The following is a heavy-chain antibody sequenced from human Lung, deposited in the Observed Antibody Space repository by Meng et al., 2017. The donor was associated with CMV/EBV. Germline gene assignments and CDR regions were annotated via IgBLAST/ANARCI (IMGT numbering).Heavy chain of an antibody. Sequence: QVPPRDSGPGCVNPSQTLSLTCTVSGDSSSSGGSFWSWIRQPPGKGLEWIGYMDYRGSTFYNPSLKSRVTISVDTSKNQFSLKLSSVTAADTAVYFCARGELLWDYWGQGTLVTVSS. J-gene: IGHJ4*02. D-gene: IGHD2-2*01. CDR2: MDYRGST. CDR3: ARGELLWDY. CDR1: GDSSSSGGSF. V-gene: IGHV4-30-4*01.